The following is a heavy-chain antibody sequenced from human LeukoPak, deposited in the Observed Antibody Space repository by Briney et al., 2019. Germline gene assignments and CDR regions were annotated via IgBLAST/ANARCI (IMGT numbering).Heavy chain of an antibody. CDR1: GGSVSSDIYH. CDR3: ARDSSGVRSNWFDP. J-gene: IGHJ5*02. D-gene: IGHD6-19*01. Sequence: PSETLSLTCIVSGGSVSSDIYHWSWIRQPPGKGLEWIGYIYYSGSTNYNPSLKSRVTISVDTSKNQFSLKLSSVTAADTAVYYCARDSSGVRSNWFDPWGQGTLVTVSS. CDR2: IYYSGST. V-gene: IGHV4-61*01.